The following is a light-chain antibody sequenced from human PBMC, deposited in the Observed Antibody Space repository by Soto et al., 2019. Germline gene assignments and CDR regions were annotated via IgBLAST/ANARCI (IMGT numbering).Light chain of an antibody. V-gene: IGLV1-44*01. CDR2: LNN. J-gene: IGLJ2*01. Sequence: QAVVTQPPSASGTPGQRVTISCSGSSSNIGSETVNWYQHLPGTAPKLLIYLNNQRPSGVPDRFSGSKSDTSASLAISGLQSEDEADYYCATWHDSLKRVVFGGGTKLTVL. CDR3: ATWHDSLKRVV. CDR1: SSNIGSET.